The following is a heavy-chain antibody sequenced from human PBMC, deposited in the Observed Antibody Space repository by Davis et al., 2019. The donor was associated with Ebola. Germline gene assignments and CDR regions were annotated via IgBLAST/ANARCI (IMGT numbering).Heavy chain of an antibody. V-gene: IGHV4-34*01. CDR2: INHSGRT. CDR3: ARGQYKRDY. J-gene: IGHJ4*02. Sequence: GSLRLSCAVYGGSFSGYYWSWIRQPPGKGLEWIGEINHSGRTNYNPSLKSRVTISVDTSKNQFSLTLTSVTAADTAVYYCARGQYKRDYWGQGTLVTVSS. CDR1: GGSFSGYY. D-gene: IGHD1-1*01.